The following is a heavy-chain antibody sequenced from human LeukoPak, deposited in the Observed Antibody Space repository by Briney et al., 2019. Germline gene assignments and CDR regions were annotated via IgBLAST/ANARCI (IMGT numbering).Heavy chain of an antibody. J-gene: IGHJ4*02. D-gene: IGHD3-3*01. CDR3: ARDMRTGDFWSGYSDY. CDR2: IKQDRSEK. V-gene: IGHV3-7*01. Sequence: GGSLRLSCAASGFTFTNYWMSWVRQAPGKGLELVANIKQDRSEKYYVDSVKGRFTISRDNAKNSLYLQMNSLRAEDTAVYYCARDMRTGDFWSGYSDYWGQGTLVTVSS. CDR1: GFTFTNYW.